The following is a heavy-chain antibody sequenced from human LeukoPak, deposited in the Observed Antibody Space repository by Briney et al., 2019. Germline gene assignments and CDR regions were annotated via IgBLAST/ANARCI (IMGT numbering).Heavy chain of an antibody. V-gene: IGHV1-2*02. CDR3: AGAEVGYYYGSGSYYKPHFDY. J-gene: IGHJ4*02. CDR1: GYTFTGYY. CDR2: INPHSGGT. D-gene: IGHD3-10*01. Sequence: ASVKVSCKASGYTFTGYYMHWVRQAPGQGLECMGWINPHSGGTNYAQKFQGRVTITADESTSTAYMELSSLRSEDTAVYYCAGAEVGYYYGSGSYYKPHFDYWGQGTLVTVSS.